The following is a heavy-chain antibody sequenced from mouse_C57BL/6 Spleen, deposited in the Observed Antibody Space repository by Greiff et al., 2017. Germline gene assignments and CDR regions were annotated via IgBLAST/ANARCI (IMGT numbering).Heavy chain of an antibody. D-gene: IGHD1-1*01. V-gene: IGHV1-64*01. Sequence: QVQLQQSGAELVKPGASVKLSCKASGYTFTSYWMHWVKQRPGQGLEWIGMIHPTSGSTNYNAKFKSKATLTVDKSSSTAYMKLCSLTSEDSPGHYCAREGLPAGSSPHWYFDVWGTGTTVTVSS. CDR2: IHPTSGST. CDR3: AREGLPAGSSPHWYFDV. CDR1: GYTFTSYW. J-gene: IGHJ1*03.